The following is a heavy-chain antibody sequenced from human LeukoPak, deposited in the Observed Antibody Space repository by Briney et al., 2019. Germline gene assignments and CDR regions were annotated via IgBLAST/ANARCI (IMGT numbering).Heavy chain of an antibody. CDR1: GYTFTSYV. CDR3: ARNLWFGESSDAFDM. Sequence: ASVKVSCKASGYTFTSYVMNWVRQAPGQGLEWMGWINPKSGGTNYAQKFQGRVTMTRDTSISTAYMEMSRLRSDDTAVYYCARNLWFGESSDAFDMWGQGTMVTVSS. D-gene: IGHD3-10*01. V-gene: IGHV1-2*02. J-gene: IGHJ3*02. CDR2: INPKSGGT.